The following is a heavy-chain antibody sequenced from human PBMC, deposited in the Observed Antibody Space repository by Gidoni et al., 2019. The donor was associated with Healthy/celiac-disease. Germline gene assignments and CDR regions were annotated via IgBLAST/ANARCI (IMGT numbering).Heavy chain of an antibody. Sequence: EVQLVESGGGLVQPGGSLRLSCAASGFTFSSYRMNWVRQAPGKGLEWVSYISSSSSTIYYADSVKGRFTISRDNAKNSLYLQMNSLRDEDTAVYYCARDITVVTPGQLNDAFDIWGQGTMVTVSS. CDR1: GFTFSSYR. D-gene: IGHD2-15*01. CDR2: ISSSSSTI. J-gene: IGHJ3*02. CDR3: ARDITVVTPGQLNDAFDI. V-gene: IGHV3-48*02.